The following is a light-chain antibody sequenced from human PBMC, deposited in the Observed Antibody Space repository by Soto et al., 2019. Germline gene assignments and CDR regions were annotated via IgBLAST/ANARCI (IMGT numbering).Light chain of an antibody. CDR3: LQDYNYPWT. J-gene: IGKJ1*01. CDR2: AAS. CDR1: QSISSY. V-gene: IGKV1-6*01. Sequence: IQMTQSPSSLSASVGDRVTITCRASQSISSYLNWYQQKPGKAPKLLIYAASSLQSGVPSRFSGCGSGTDFTLTISSLQPEDFATYYCLQDYNYPWTFGLGTKVDIK.